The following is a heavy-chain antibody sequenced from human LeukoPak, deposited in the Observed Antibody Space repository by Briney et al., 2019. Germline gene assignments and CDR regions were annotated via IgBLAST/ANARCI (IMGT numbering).Heavy chain of an antibody. CDR3: ARDIIGSSPKSYYYYYMDV. D-gene: IGHD2-2*01. Sequence: ASVKVSCKASGYTFTGYYMHWVRQAPEQGLEWMGWINPNSGGTNHAQKFQGRVTMTRDTSISTAYMELSRLRSDDTAVYYCARDIIGSSPKSYYYYYMDVWGKGTTVTISS. V-gene: IGHV1-2*02. CDR1: GYTFTGYY. CDR2: INPNSGGT. J-gene: IGHJ6*03.